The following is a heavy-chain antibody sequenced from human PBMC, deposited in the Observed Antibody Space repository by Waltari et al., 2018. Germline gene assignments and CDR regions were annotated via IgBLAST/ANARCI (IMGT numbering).Heavy chain of an antibody. D-gene: IGHD3-10*01. V-gene: IGHV4-59*01. Sequence: QVQLQESGPGLVKPSETLSLTCTVSGGSISSYYWSWIRQPPGKGLEWIGYIYYSGSTNYNPSLKSRVTISVDTSKNQFSLKLSSVTAADTALYYCARSPGDAHFDYWGQGTLVTVSS. CDR1: GGSISSYY. CDR3: ARSPGDAHFDY. J-gene: IGHJ4*02. CDR2: IYYSGST.